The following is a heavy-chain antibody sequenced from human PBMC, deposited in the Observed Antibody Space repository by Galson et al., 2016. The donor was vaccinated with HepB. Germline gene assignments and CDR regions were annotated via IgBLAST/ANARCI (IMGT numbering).Heavy chain of an antibody. V-gene: IGHV1-3*01. D-gene: IGHD3-9*01. J-gene: IGHJ4*02. CDR3: ATPLNPLQQFLTF. Sequence: SCKASGFSFSKFPIHWVRQAPGQRPEWVGRINPGNDNTKFSQTLQGRVTFTVDTSATTAYMALSSLTSEDTALYYCATPLNPLQQFLTFWGQGTLLTVSS. CDR1: GFSFSKFP. CDR2: INPGNDNT.